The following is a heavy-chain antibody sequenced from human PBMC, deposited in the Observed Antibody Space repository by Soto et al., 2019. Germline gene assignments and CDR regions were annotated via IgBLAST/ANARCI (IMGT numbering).Heavy chain of an antibody. CDR1: GGSISSGGYY. D-gene: IGHD3-3*01. Sequence: QVQLQESGPGLVKPSQTLSLTCTVSGGSISSGGYYWSWIRQHPGKGLEWTGYIYYSGSTYYNPSLRSRVTISVDTSKNQFSLKLSSVTAADTAVYYCARDDRTIFGVASGWFDPWGQGTLVTVSS. CDR3: ARDDRTIFGVASGWFDP. CDR2: IYYSGST. V-gene: IGHV4-31*03. J-gene: IGHJ5*02.